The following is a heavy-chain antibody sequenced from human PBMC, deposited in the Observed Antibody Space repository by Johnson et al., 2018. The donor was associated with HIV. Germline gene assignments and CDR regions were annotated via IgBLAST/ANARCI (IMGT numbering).Heavy chain of an antibody. CDR2: IWYDGSNK. CDR1: GFTFSSYG. D-gene: IGHD1-26*01. J-gene: IGHJ3*02. V-gene: IGHV3-33*06. CDR3: AKTRIVGANEDAFDI. Sequence: QVQLVESGGGVVQPGRSLRLSCAASGFTFSSYGMHWVRQAPGKGLEWVAVIWYDGSNKYYADSVKGRITISRDNSKNTLYLQMNSLRAEDTAVYYCAKTRIVGANEDAFDIWGQGTMVTVSS.